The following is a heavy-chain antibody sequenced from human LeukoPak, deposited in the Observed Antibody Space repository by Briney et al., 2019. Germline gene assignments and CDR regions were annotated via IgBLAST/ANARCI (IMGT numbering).Heavy chain of an antibody. Sequence: PGGSLRLSCAASGFTFSSYSMNWVRQAPGKGLEWVSSIGSSSSYIYYADSVKGRFTISRDNAKNSLYLQMNSLRAEDTAVYYCARDPTTVTNRAGDYWGQGTLVTVSS. CDR1: GFTFSSYS. CDR2: IGSSSSYI. D-gene: IGHD4-17*01. J-gene: IGHJ4*02. CDR3: ARDPTTVTNRAGDY. V-gene: IGHV3-21*01.